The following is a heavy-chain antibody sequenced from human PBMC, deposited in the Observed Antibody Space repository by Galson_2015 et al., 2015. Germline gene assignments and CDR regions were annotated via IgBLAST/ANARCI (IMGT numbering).Heavy chain of an antibody. Sequence: SLRLSCAASGFTFSGYWMSWVRQAPGKGLERVANIKQDGSEKYYVDSVKGRFTTSRDNAKNSLYLQMNSLRAEDTAVYYCARDAFYYYDSSGYSPFDYWGQGTLVTVSS. CDR3: ARDAFYYYDSSGYSPFDY. CDR2: IKQDGSEK. V-gene: IGHV3-7*01. J-gene: IGHJ4*02. D-gene: IGHD3-22*01. CDR1: GFTFSGYW.